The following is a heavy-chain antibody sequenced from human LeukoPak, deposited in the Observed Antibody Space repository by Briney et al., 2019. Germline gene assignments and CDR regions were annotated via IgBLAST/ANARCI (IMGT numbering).Heavy chain of an antibody. CDR2: IYYSGST. V-gene: IGHV4-30-4*08. CDR3: ASNTAMVGY. Sequence: PSETLSLTCTVSGGSISSSSYYWGWIRQPPGKGLEWIGYIYYSGSTYYNPSLKSRVTISVDTSKNQFSLKLSSVTAADTAVYYCASNTAMVGYWGQGTLVTVSS. D-gene: IGHD5-18*01. J-gene: IGHJ4*02. CDR1: GGSISSSSYY.